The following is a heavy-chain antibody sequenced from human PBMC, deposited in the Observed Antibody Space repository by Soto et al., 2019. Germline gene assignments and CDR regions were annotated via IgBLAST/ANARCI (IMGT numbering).Heavy chain of an antibody. V-gene: IGHV3-33*01. CDR1: GFTFSSYG. CDR2: IWYDGSNK. CDR3: ARANRELRYMDV. Sequence: QVQLVESGGGVVQPGRSLRLSCAASGFTFSSYGMHWVRQAPGKGLEWVAVIWYDGSNKYYADSVKGRFTISRDNSKNTVYLQMNSLRAEDTAVYYCARANRELRYMDVWGKGTTVTVS. J-gene: IGHJ6*03. D-gene: IGHD1-26*01.